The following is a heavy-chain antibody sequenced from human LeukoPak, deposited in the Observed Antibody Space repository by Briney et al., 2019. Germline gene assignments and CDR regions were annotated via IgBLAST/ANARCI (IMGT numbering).Heavy chain of an antibody. CDR2: ISSSSSTI. D-gene: IGHD2-2*01. Sequence: SGGSLRLSCAASGFTFSSYSMNWVRQAPGKGLEWVSYISSSSSTIYYADSVKGRFTISRDKAKNSLYLQMNSLRAEDTAVYYCAREYCSRTSCLYDYWGQGTLVTVSS. V-gene: IGHV3-48*01. CDR3: AREYCSRTSCLYDY. CDR1: GFTFSSYS. J-gene: IGHJ4*02.